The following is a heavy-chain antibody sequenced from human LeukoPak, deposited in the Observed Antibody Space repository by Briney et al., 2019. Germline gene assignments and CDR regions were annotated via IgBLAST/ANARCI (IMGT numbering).Heavy chain of an antibody. D-gene: IGHD2-15*01. Sequence: SEALSLTCAVYGGSFSGYYWSWIRQPPGKGLEWIGETNHSGSTNYNPSLKSRVTISVDTSKNQFSLKLSSVTAADTAVYYCARDGVLYCSGGSCYPHFDYWGQGTLVTVSS. J-gene: IGHJ4*02. CDR3: ARDGVLYCSGGSCYPHFDY. CDR1: GGSFSGYY. V-gene: IGHV4-34*01. CDR2: TNHSGST.